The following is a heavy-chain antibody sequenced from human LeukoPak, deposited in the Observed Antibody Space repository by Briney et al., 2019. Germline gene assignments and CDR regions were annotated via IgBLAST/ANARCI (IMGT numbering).Heavy chain of an antibody. CDR3: ARDPFPTVGATPPDAFDI. CDR2: ISAYNGNT. V-gene: IGHV1-18*01. CDR1: GYTFTSYG. Sequence: GASVKVSCKASGYTFTSYGISWVRQAPGQGLEGMGWISAYNGNTNYAQKLQGRVTMTTDTSTSTAYMELRSLRSDDTAVYYCARDPFPTVGATPPDAFDIWGQGTMVTVSS. J-gene: IGHJ3*02. D-gene: IGHD1-26*01.